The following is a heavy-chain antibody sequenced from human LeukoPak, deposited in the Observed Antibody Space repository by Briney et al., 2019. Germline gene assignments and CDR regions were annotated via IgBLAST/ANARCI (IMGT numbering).Heavy chain of an antibody. CDR2: IYTSGST. D-gene: IGHD5-18*01. Sequence: SETLSLTCTVSGGSISSYYWSWIRQPAGKGLEWIGRIYTSGSTNYNPSLKSRATMSVDTSKNQFSLKLSSVTAADTAVYYCARADGYSYGLRVYNWFDPWSQGTLVTVSS. V-gene: IGHV4-4*07. CDR1: GGSISSYY. J-gene: IGHJ5*02. CDR3: ARADGYSYGLRVYNWFDP.